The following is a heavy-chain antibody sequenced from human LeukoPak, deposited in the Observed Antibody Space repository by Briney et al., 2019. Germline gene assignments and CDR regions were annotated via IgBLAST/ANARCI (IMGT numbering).Heavy chain of an antibody. V-gene: IGHV4-39*07. D-gene: IGHD3-22*01. CDR2: IYNSGSTHYNPSLKSRST. J-gene: IGHJ4*02. CDR3: ARASYSYDISGWVPFDY. Sequence: PSETLSLTCTVSGGSISSSSYYWGWIRQPPGKGLEWIGSIYNSGSTHYNPSLKSRSTYYNPSLKSRVTISGDTSENQFSLRLSSVTAADTAVYYCARASYSYDISGWVPFDYWGQGTLVTVSS. CDR1: GGSISSSSYY.